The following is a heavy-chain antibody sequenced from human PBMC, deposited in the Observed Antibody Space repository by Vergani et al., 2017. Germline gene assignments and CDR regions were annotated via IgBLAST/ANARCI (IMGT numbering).Heavy chain of an antibody. CDR3: ARGRRDSGSSPIYYYYMDV. J-gene: IGHJ6*03. CDR2: INHSGST. V-gene: IGHV4-34*01. CDR1: GGSFSGYY. Sequence: QVQLQQWGAGLLKPSETLSLTCAVYGGSFSGYYWSWIRQPPGKGLEWIGEINHSGSTNYNPSLKSRVTISVDTSKNQFSLKLSSVTAADTAVYYCARGRRDSGSSPIYYYYMDVWGKGTTVTVSS. D-gene: IGHD6-6*01.